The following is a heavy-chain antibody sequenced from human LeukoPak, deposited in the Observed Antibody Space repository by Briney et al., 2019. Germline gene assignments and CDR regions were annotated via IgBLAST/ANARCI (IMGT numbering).Heavy chain of an antibody. J-gene: IGHJ4*02. CDR1: GYSISSGYY. Sequence: SETLSLTCTVSGYSISSGYYWGWIRQPPGKGLEWIGSIYYSGSTYYNPSLKSRVTISVDTSKNQFSLKLSSVTAADTAVYYCVKGLEGYNSGRYRDPKYYFDYWGQGTLVTVSS. CDR2: IYYSGST. V-gene: IGHV4-38-2*02. D-gene: IGHD1-26*01. CDR3: VKGLEGYNSGRYRDPKYYFDY.